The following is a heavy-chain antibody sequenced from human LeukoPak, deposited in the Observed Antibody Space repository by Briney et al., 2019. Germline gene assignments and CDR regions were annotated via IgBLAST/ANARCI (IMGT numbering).Heavy chain of an antibody. D-gene: IGHD3-9*01. Sequence: GASVMVSCKTSGYTFTNHGISWVRQAPGQGLEWMGWVSGYNGNTNYVQKFRGRVTMTTDTSTSTAYMELRSLSSDDTALYYCARVGSYDILTVPGGFDPWGQGTLVTVSS. J-gene: IGHJ5*02. CDR1: GYTFTNHG. CDR3: ARVGSYDILTVPGGFDP. CDR2: VSGYNGNT. V-gene: IGHV1-18*01.